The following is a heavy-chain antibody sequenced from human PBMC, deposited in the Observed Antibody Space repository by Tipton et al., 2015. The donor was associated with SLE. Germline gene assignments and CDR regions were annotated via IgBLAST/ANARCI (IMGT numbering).Heavy chain of an antibody. CDR2: IYHTGST. CDR1: GGSISTYY. Sequence: TLSLTCTVSGGSISTYYWSWIRQPPKQGLEWIGWIYHTGSTDYNPSLKSRVTISVDTSKNQFSLRLSSVTAADTAVYYCARGVDFWSGLHWYFDLWGRGTRVTVSA. D-gene: IGHD3-3*01. CDR3: ARGVDFWSGLHWYFDL. V-gene: IGHV4-59*01. J-gene: IGHJ2*01.